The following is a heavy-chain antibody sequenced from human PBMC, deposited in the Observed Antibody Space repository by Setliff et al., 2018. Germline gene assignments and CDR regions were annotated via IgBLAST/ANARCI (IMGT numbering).Heavy chain of an antibody. CDR2: IYYSGST. J-gene: IGHJ6*03. CDR3: ARDLRTGTTVFYYYYYMDV. D-gene: IGHD1-7*01. V-gene: IGHV4-39*07. Sequence: ETLSLTCTVPGGSISSSSYYWGWIRQPPGKGLEWIGSIYYSGSTYYNPSLKSRVTISVDTSKNQFSLKLSSVTAADTAVYYCARDLRTGTTVFYYYYYMDVWGKGTTVTVSS. CDR1: GGSISSSSYY.